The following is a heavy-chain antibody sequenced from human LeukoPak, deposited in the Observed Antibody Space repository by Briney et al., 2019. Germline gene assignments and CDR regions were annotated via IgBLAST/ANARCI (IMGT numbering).Heavy chain of an antibody. J-gene: IGHJ4*02. CDR3: ARHSDYGDYLFDY. V-gene: IGHV4-39*01. CDR1: GGSISSSSYY. D-gene: IGHD4-17*01. Sequence: PSETLSLTCTVSGGSISSSSYYWGWIRQPPGKGLEWIGSIYYSGTAYYNPYLKSRVTISVDTSKNQFSLNLRYVTAVGTAVYYCARHSDYGDYLFDYWGQGTLVTVSS. CDR2: IYYSGTA.